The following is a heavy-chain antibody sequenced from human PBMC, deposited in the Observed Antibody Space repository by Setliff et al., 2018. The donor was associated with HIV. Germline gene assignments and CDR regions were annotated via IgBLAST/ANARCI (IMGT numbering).Heavy chain of an antibody. J-gene: IGHJ3*01. CDR1: SGSISSGTYY. CDR2: IYDSGST. CDR3: ARVQMAYAAFDV. Sequence: SETLSLTCTVSSGSISSGTYYWSWIRQYPGKGLEWIGSIYDSGSTHNNPSLKSRVTISVDTSKHQFSLKLSSVTAADTAVYYCARVQMAYAAFDVWGQGTMVTVSS. V-gene: IGHV4-39*07. D-gene: IGHD4-17*01.